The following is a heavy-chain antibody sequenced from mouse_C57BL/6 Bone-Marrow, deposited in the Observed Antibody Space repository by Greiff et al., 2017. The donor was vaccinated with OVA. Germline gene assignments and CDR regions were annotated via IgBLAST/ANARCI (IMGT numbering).Heavy chain of an antibody. CDR1: GFTFSSYA. D-gene: IGHD2-14*01. Sequence: EVNVVESGEGLVKPGGSLKLSCAASGFTFSSYAMSWVRQTPEKRLEWVAYISSGGDYIYYADTVKGRFTISRDNARNTLYLQMSSLKSEDTAMYYCTRDRSKGIAYWGQGTLVTVSA. CDR3: TRDRSKGIAY. J-gene: IGHJ3*01. V-gene: IGHV5-9-1*02. CDR2: ISSGGDYI.